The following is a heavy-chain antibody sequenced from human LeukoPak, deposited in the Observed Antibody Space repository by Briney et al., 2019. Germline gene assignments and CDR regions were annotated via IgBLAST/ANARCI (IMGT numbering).Heavy chain of an antibody. V-gene: IGHV3-30-3*01. Sequence: GRSLRLSCAASGFTFSTNAMHWVRQAPGKGLEWVAGISYDGSKKYYPDSVKGRFTISRDNSKNTLYLQMNSLRAEDTAVYYCARDHYYGSGSPPGDTFDIWGQGTMVTVSS. CDR3: ARDHYYGSGSPPGDTFDI. CDR1: GFTFSTNA. D-gene: IGHD3-10*01. CDR2: ISYDGSKK. J-gene: IGHJ3*02.